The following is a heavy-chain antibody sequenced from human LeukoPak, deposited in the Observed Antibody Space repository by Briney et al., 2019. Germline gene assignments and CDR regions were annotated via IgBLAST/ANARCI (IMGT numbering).Heavy chain of an antibody. D-gene: IGHD4-17*01. CDR3: ARGAYGDYGGGSDY. J-gene: IGHJ4*02. V-gene: IGHV3-48*03. Sequence: GGSLRLSFAASGFTFSSFEMNWVRQAPGEGPGWGSYISSSGSTIYYADSVKGRFTISRDNAKNSLYLQMNSLRAEDTAVYYCARGAYGDYGGGSDYWGQGTLVTVSS. CDR2: ISSSGSTI. CDR1: GFTFSSFE.